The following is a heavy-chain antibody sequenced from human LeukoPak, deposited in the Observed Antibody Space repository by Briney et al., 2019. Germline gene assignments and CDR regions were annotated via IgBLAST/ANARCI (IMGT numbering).Heavy chain of an antibody. D-gene: IGHD3-22*01. Sequence: SETLSLTCAVYGGSFSGYYWSWIRQPPGKGLEWIGEINHSGSTNYNPSLKSRVTISVDTSKNQFSLKLSSVTAADTAVYYCARGPTANSGYYYDSSGYYYRLYYFDYWGQGTLVTVSS. CDR1: GGSFSGYY. J-gene: IGHJ4*02. V-gene: IGHV4-34*01. CDR3: ARGPTANSGYYYDSSGYYYRLYYFDY. CDR2: INHSGST.